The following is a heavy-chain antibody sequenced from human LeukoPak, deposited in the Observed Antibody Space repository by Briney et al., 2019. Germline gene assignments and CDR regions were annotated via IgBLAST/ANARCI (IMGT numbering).Heavy chain of an antibody. CDR1: GYTFTGYY. D-gene: IGHD2-2*01. J-gene: IGHJ5*02. V-gene: IGHV1-2*02. CDR2: VNPNSGGT. CDR3: ARVYQLLGWFDP. Sequence: ASVKVSCKASGYTFTGYYMHWVRQAPGQGLGWMGWVNPNSGGTNYAQKFQGRVTMTRDTSISTAYMELSRLRSDDTAVYYCARVYQLLGWFDPWGQGTLVTVSS.